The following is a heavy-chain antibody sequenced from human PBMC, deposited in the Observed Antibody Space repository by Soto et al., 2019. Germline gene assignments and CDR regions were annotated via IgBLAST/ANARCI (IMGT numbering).Heavy chain of an antibody. Sequence: ASVKVSCKASGYTFTSYGISWVRQAPGQGLEWMGWISAYNGNTNYAQKLQGRVTMTTDTSTSTAYMELRSLRSDDTAVYYCARAPYSGSYYYYYGMDVWGQGTTVTVSS. CDR3: ARAPYSGSYYYYYGMDV. V-gene: IGHV1-18*01. D-gene: IGHD1-26*01. CDR1: GYTFTSYG. J-gene: IGHJ6*02. CDR2: ISAYNGNT.